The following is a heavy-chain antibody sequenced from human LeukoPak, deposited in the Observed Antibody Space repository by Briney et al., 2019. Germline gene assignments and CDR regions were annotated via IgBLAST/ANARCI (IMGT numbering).Heavy chain of an antibody. CDR1: GGTFSSYA. Sequence: SVKVSCKASGGTFSSYAISWVRQAPGQGLEWMGGIIPIFGTANYAQKFQGRVTITADESTSTAYMGLSSLRSEDTAVYYCAREVYGDYYFDYWGQGTLVTVSS. CDR3: AREVYGDYYFDY. V-gene: IGHV1-69*13. D-gene: IGHD4-17*01. CDR2: IIPIFGTA. J-gene: IGHJ4*02.